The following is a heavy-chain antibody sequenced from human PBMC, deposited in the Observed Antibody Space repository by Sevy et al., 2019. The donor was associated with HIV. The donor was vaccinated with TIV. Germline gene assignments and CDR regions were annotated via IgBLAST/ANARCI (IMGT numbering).Heavy chain of an antibody. CDR3: AKGFCSGATCPWDYYYYGMDV. CDR1: EFTFSSYA. J-gene: IGHJ6*02. D-gene: IGHD2-15*01. Sequence: GGSLRLSCSASEFTFSSYAMSWVRQAPGKGLEWVSSISGSGRFTYYADFVEGRFIISRDNSKNTLSVQMNSLRAEDTAVYYCAKGFCSGATCPWDYYYYGMDVWGQGTTVTVSS. CDR2: ISGSGRFT. V-gene: IGHV3-23*01.